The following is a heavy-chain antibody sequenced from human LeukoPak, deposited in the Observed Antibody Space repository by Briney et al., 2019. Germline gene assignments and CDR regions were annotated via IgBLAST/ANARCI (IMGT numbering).Heavy chain of an antibody. D-gene: IGHD3-10*01. V-gene: IGHV4-59*01. J-gene: IGHJ4*02. CDR1: GGSISSYY. Sequence: SETLSLTCTVSGGSISSYYWSWIRQPPGKGLEWIGYIYYSGSTNYNPSLKSRVTILVDTSKNQFSLKLSSVTAADTAVYYCARAIWFGELGEIDYWGQGTLVTVSS. CDR3: ARAIWFGELGEIDY. CDR2: IYYSGST.